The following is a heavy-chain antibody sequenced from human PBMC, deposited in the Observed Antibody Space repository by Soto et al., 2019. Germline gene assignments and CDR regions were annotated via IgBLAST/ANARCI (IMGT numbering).Heavy chain of an antibody. J-gene: IGHJ3*02. CDR2: IYYSGST. CDR3: ARSERDGYYDPRGAFDI. CDR1: GYSISSSNW. D-gene: IGHD3-22*01. Sequence: NPSETLSLTCAVSGYSISSSNWWGWIRQPPGKGLEWIGYIYYSGSTYYNPSLKSRVTMSVDTSKNQFSLKLSSVTAVDTAVYYCARSERDGYYDPRGAFDIWGQGTMVTVSS. V-gene: IGHV4-28*01.